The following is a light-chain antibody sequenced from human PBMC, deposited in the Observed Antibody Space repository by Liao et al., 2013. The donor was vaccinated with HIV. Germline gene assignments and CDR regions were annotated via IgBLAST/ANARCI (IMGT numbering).Light chain of an antibody. CDR3: QAWDSSTVV. J-gene: IGLJ2*01. Sequence: SYELTQPPSVSVAPGRTARITCGGNNIGSKPVHWYQQKPGQAPVVVIYYDRDRPSGIPERFSGSNSGNTATLTISGTQAMDEADYYCQAWDSSTVVFGGGTKLTVL. CDR2: YDR. V-gene: IGLV3-21*01. CDR1: NIGSKP.